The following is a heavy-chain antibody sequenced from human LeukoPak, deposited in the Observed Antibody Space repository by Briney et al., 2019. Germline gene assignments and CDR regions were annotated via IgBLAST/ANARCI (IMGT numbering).Heavy chain of an antibody. V-gene: IGHV3-21*01. D-gene: IGHD4-23*01. CDR3: ARGLRWSPGYIDY. CDR2: ISSISSYI. J-gene: IGHJ4*02. CDR1: GFTFTSYS. Sequence: GGSLRLSCAASGFTFTSYSMNWVRQAPGKGLEWVSSISSISSYIYYADSVKGRFTISRDNAKNSLYLQMNSLRAEDTAVYYCARGLRWSPGYIDYWGQGTLVTVSP.